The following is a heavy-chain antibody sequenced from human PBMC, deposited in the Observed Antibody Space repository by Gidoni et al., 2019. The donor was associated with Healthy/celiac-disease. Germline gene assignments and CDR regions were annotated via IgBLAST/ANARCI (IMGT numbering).Heavy chain of an antibody. CDR2: IKSKTDGGTT. CDR3: TTALTIFGVVAASGPYGMDV. Sequence: EVQLVESGGGLVKPGGSLRLSCAASGFTFSNAWMSWVRQAPGKGLEWVGRIKSKTDGGTTDYAAPVKGRFTISRDDSKNTLYLQMNSLKTEDTAVYYCTTALTIFGVVAASGPYGMDVWGQGTTVTVSS. V-gene: IGHV3-15*01. D-gene: IGHD3-3*01. CDR1: GFTFSNAW. J-gene: IGHJ6*02.